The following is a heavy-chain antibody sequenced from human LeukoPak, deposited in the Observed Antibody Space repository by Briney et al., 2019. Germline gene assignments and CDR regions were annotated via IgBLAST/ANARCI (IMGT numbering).Heavy chain of an antibody. D-gene: IGHD3-22*01. V-gene: IGHV4-59*01. CDR2: MFYSGST. Sequence: PSETLSLTCTVSGDSISGSYLSWFRQPPGKGLEWIGFMFYSGSTNYNPSLRSRVTMSVDSSKNQFSLRLSSLTAADTAVYYCARGYYYDSSGYDPTSGYFDLWGRGTLVTVSS. J-gene: IGHJ2*01. CDR3: ARGYYYDSSGYDPTSGYFDL. CDR1: GDSISGSY.